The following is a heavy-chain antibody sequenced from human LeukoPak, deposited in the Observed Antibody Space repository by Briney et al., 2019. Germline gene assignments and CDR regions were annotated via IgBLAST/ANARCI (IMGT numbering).Heavy chain of an antibody. V-gene: IGHV1-69*05. Sequence: SVKVSCKTSGGTFNNSAISWVRQAPGQGLEWLGGIMPLFGTAGYAQKFQGRVTITKDESTRTVYLELTSLTPDDTAVYYCARDVHGDYGSGWFDPWGQGTLVSVSS. CDR2: IMPLFGTA. J-gene: IGHJ5*02. D-gene: IGHD4-17*01. CDR3: ARDVHGDYGSGWFDP. CDR1: GGTFNNSA.